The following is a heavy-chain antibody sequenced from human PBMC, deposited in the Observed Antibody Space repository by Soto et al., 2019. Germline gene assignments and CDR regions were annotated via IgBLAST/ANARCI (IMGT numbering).Heavy chain of an antibody. V-gene: IGHV4-59*08. CDR1: GGSISSYY. CDR2: IYYSGST. J-gene: IGHJ1*01. D-gene: IGHD6-19*01. CDR3: ARSFADSSGWLRPEYFKH. Sequence: SETLSLTCTVSGGSISSYYWSWIRQPPGKGLEWIGYIYYSGSTNYNPSLKSRVTISVDTSKNQFSLKLSSVTAADTAVYYCARSFADSSGWLRPEYFKHWGQGTLVTVSS.